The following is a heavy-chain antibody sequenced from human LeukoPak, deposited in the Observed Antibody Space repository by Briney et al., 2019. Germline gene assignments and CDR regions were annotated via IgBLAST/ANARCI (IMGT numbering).Heavy chain of an antibody. J-gene: IGHJ4*02. D-gene: IGHD1-1*01. CDR3: AREGWNDDLDY. CDR2: ILSSGKTI. V-gene: IGHV3-48*03. CDR1: GFTFSSYE. Sequence: QPGGSLRLSCAASGFTFSSYEMNWVRQAPGKGLEWVSYILSSGKTIYYADSVKGRFTISRDNAKNSLYLQMNSLRAEDTAVYCAREGWNDDLDYWGKGTLVTVSS.